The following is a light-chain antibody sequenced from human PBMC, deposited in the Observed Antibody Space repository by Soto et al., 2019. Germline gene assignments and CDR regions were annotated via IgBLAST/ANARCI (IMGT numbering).Light chain of an antibody. Sequence: EIVLTQSPATLSLYPGEGATLSCRASHSVASTYLAWYQQKPGLAPRLIIYGASNRASGTPDRFSGGGSGTDFTLTISRLEPEDFAVYYCQQYGSSSFTFGQGTKLEIK. CDR2: GAS. CDR1: HSVASTY. CDR3: QQYGSSSFT. J-gene: IGKJ2*01. V-gene: IGKV3-20*01.